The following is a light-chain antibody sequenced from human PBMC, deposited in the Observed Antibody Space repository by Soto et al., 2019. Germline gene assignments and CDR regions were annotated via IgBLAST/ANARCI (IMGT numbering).Light chain of an antibody. Sequence: EIVLTQSPATLSLSPGERATLSCRASQSVSSYLAWYQQKPGQAPRLLLYDASNSATGIPARFSGSGSGTDFTLTISSLEPEDFAVYYWQQRSNWPPTFGGGTKVEIK. CDR1: QSVSSY. V-gene: IGKV3-11*01. CDR3: QQRSNWPPT. J-gene: IGKJ4*01. CDR2: DAS.